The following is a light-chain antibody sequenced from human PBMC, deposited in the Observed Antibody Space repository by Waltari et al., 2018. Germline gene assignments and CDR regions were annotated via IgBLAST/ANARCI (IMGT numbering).Light chain of an antibody. V-gene: IGLV1-51*01. CDR2: DND. J-gene: IGLJ2*01. CDR3: GTWDSSLSAEV. Sequence: QSVLTQPPSVSAAPRPKVTISCSGDSSNLGHNYVSWYQQVSGTAPKLLIYDNDKRPSGIPDRFSGSKSGTSATLDITGLQTGDEADYYCGTWDSSLSAEVFGGGTKLTVL. CDR1: SSNLGHNY.